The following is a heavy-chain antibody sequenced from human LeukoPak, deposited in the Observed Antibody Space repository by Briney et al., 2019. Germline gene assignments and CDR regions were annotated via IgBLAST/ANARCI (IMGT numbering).Heavy chain of an antibody. CDR1: GGSFSGYY. D-gene: IGHD3-22*01. CDR3: ARGGYYDSSGPYFFDY. CDR2: INHSGST. J-gene: IGHJ4*02. V-gene: IGHV4-34*01. Sequence: SETLSLTCAVYGGSFSGYYWSWLRQPPGKGLEWIGEINHSGSTNYNPSLKSRVTISVDTSKNQFSLKLSSVTAADTAVYYCARGGYYDSSGPYFFDYWGQGTLVAVSS.